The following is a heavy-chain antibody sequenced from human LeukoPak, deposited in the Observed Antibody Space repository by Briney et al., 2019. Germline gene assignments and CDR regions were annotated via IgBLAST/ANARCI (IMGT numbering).Heavy chain of an antibody. D-gene: IGHD6-13*01. Sequence: ASVKVSCKASGYTFTSYAMNWVRQAPGQGLEWMGWINTNTGNPTYAQGFTGRFVFSLDTSVSTAYLQISSLKAEDTAVYYCARVGSSSWYTSWFDPWGQGTLVTVSS. J-gene: IGHJ5*02. V-gene: IGHV7-4-1*02. CDR2: INTNTGNP. CDR1: GYTFTSYA. CDR3: ARVGSSSWYTSWFDP.